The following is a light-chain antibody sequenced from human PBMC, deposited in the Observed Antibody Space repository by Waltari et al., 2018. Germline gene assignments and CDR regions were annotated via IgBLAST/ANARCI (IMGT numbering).Light chain of an antibody. CDR2: GAS. CDR3: QQYANSPLT. V-gene: IGKV3-20*01. Sequence: EIVLPQSQAAMPLSPGGRATPSCRATQIITNNYLAWYQQKPGQAPRLLIFGASNRATGIPDRFSGSGSGTDFTLTIYGLEPEDSAVYYCQQYANSPLTFGGGATVAIK. J-gene: IGKJ4*01. CDR1: QIITNNY.